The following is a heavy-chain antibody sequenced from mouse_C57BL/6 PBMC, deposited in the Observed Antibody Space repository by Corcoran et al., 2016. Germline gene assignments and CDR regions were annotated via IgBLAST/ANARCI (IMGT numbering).Heavy chain of an antibody. J-gene: IGHJ3*01. D-gene: IGHD1-1*01. CDR2: IYWDDDK. Sequence: QVTLKESGPGILQSSQTLSLTCSFSGFSLSTSGMGVSWIRQPSGKGLEWLAHIYWDDDKRYNPSLKSRLTISKDTSRNPVFLKITSVDTADTATYYCARSLYVSSYRFAYWGQGTLVTVSS. CDR3: ARSLYVSSYRFAY. V-gene: IGHV8-12*01. CDR1: GFSLSTSGMG.